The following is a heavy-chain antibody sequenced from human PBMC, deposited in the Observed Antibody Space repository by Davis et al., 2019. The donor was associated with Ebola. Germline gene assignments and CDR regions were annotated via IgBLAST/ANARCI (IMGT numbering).Heavy chain of an antibody. CDR3: ARDGGNSYFDY. CDR2: IGSTTNFI. J-gene: IGHJ4*02. Sequence: GESLKISCAASGFTISRNSMNWVRQAPGKGLEWVSSIGSTTNFIYYADSVKGRFTISRDNAKNSLYLQMNSLRAEDTAVYYCARDGGNSYFDYWGQGNLVTVSS. V-gene: IGHV3-21*01. D-gene: IGHD4-23*01. CDR1: GFTISRNS.